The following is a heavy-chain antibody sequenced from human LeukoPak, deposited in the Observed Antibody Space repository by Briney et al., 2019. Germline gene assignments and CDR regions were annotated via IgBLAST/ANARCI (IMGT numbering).Heavy chain of an antibody. V-gene: IGHV1-2*02. CDR3: ARVLHSTGRIRYFFDL. CDR2: INPKRAEP. D-gene: IGHD3-9*01. CDR1: GYSFTDYY. Sequence: ASVKVSCKASGYSFTDYYVHWVRQAPGQGLEWMGWINPKRAEPNYAQKFQGRVTITRATSISTAYMELSRLGSDDTAEYYCARVLHSTGRIRYFFDLWGQGTLVTVSS. J-gene: IGHJ4*02.